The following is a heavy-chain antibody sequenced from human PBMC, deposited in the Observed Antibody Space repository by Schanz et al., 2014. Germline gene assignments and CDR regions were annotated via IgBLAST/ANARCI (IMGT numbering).Heavy chain of an antibody. J-gene: IGHJ1*01. CDR1: GFTFFGSFA. V-gene: IGHV3-23*01. CDR2: MSGSGSTA. Sequence: EVQLLESGGGLVQPGGSLRLSCVASGFTFFGSFAMSWVRQAPGKGLEWVSGMSGSGSTADYADSVKGRFTISRDNSKNALYLQMDSLKTEDTAVYYCSTDLTAVDYDAIGLWGQGTLVIVSS. CDR3: STDLTAVDYDAIGL. D-gene: IGHD4-17*01.